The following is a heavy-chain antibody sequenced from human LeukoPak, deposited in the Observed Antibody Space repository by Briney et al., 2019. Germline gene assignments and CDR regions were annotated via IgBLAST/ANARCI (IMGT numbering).Heavy chain of an antibody. J-gene: IGHJ4*02. CDR3: AREMKDYYDSSGYYPDY. CDR1: GYTFTSYY. CDR2: INPSGGST. V-gene: IGHV1-46*01. D-gene: IGHD3-22*01. Sequence: ASVKVSCKASGYTFTSYYMHWVRQAPGQGLEWMGIINPSGGSTSYAQKFQGRVTMTRDTSTSTVYMELSSLRSEDTAVYYCAREMKDYYDSSGYYPDYWGQGTLVTVSS.